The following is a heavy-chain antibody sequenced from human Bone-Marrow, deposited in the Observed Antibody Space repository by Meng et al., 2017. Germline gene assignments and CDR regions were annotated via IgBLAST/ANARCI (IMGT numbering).Heavy chain of an antibody. CDR1: GFTVSSNY. D-gene: IGHD3-22*01. J-gene: IGHJ4*02. Sequence: GESLKISCAASGFTVSSNYMSWVRQAPGKGLEWVSVIYSGGSTYYADSVKGRFTISRDNSKNTLYLQMNSLRAEDTAVYYCASRSPDYYDSSGYYPQPVVYWGQGTLVTVSS. V-gene: IGHV3-66*02. CDR3: ASRSPDYYDSSGYYPQPVVY. CDR2: IYSGGST.